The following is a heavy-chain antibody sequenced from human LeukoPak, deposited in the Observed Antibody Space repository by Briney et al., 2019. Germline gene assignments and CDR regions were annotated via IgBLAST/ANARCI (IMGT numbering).Heavy chain of an antibody. CDR3: ARGQYYDFWSGYYNPNYYYYMDV. J-gene: IGHJ6*03. D-gene: IGHD3-3*01. V-gene: IGHV1-46*01. Sequence: ASVKVSCKASGGTFSSYAISWVRQAPGQGLEWMGIINPSGGSTSYAQKFQGRVTMTRDMSTSTVYMELSSLRSEDTAVYYCARGQYYDFWSGYYNPNYYYYMDVWGKGTTVTVSS. CDR1: GGTFSSYA. CDR2: INPSGGST.